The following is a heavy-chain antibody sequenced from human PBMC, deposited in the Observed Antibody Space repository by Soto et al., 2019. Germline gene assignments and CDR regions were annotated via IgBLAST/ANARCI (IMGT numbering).Heavy chain of an antibody. Sequence: QAQLQESGPGLVKPSQTLSLTCTVSGGSISSGGYYWSWIRQHPGKGLEWIGYIYYSGSTYYNPSLKRRVTISVDTSKNQFSLKLSSVTAADTAVYYCARADGSGSYWFDPWGQGTLVTVSS. V-gene: IGHV4-31*03. CDR1: GGSISSGGYY. CDR3: ARADGSGSYWFDP. D-gene: IGHD3-10*01. J-gene: IGHJ5*02. CDR2: IYYSGST.